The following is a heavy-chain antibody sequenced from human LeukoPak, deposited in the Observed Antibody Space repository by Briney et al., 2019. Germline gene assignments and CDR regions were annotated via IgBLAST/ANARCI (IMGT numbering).Heavy chain of an antibody. CDR1: GFTFSSYG. D-gene: IGHD3-22*01. CDR3: AKLTGYYDSSGYLDY. CDR2: ISGSGGST. J-gene: IGHJ4*02. Sequence: GGPLRLSCAASGFTFSSYGMSWVRQAPGKGLEWVSAISGSGGSTYYADSVKGRFTISRDDSKNTLYLQMNSLRAEDTAVYYCAKLTGYYDSSGYLDYWGQGTLVTVSS. V-gene: IGHV3-23*01.